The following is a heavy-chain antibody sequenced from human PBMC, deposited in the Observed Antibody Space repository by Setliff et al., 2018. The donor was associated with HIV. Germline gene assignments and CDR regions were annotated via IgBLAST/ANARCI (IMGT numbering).Heavy chain of an antibody. CDR2: MNPNNGKT. CDR3: ARCSYVWGSYRMQP. Sequence: GASVKVSCKASGYTFTNYDINWVRQATGQGLEWMGWMNPNNGKTGYAQKFQGRVTMTRNTSISTAYMELSSLRSEDTAVYYCARCSYVWGSYRMQPCDQGTLVTVSS. CDR1: GYTFTNYD. D-gene: IGHD3-16*02. V-gene: IGHV1-8*02. J-gene: IGHJ5*02.